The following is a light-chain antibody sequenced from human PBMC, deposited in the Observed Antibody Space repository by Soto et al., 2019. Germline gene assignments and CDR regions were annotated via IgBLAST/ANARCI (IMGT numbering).Light chain of an antibody. J-gene: IGLJ2*01. CDR1: SGHSNYA. CDR3: QTWGTGIQV. Sequence: QLVLTQSPSASASLGASVKLTCTLSSGHSNYAIAWHQQQPEKGPQYLMKLNSDGRHSKGDGIPDRFSGSTSGAERYLTISSLQSEDEADYYCQTWGTGIQVFGGGTKLTVL. V-gene: IGLV4-69*01. CDR2: LNSDGRH.